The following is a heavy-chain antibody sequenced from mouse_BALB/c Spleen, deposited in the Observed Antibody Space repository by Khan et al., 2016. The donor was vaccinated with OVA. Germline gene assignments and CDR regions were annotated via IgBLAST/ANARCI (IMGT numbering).Heavy chain of an antibody. Sequence: QVQLKQSGPGLVAPSQSLSIICTVSGFSLTNYGVHWVRQPPGKGLEWLGVMWADGSTNYYSALMSRLSISIDNSKCQVFLQMNSLQTYDKAMYYCAGPYYGSAWFAYWGQGTLVTVSA. CDR3: AGPYYGSAWFAY. D-gene: IGHD1-1*01. CDR1: GFSLTNYG. V-gene: IGHV2-9*02. J-gene: IGHJ3*01. CDR2: MWADGST.